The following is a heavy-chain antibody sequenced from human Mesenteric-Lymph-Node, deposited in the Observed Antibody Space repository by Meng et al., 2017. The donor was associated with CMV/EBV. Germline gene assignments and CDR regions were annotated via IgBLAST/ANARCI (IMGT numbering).Heavy chain of an antibody. CDR2: ISSSGTTI. D-gene: IGHD3-22*01. J-gene: IGHJ4*02. V-gene: IGHV3-48*03. CDR1: GFTFSTYE. Sequence: GESLKISCAASGFTFSTYEMNWVRQAPGKGLEWVSYISSSGTTIYYADSVKGRFTISRDNAKNSLYLQMNSLRAEDTAIYYCARDQYYYDSSGSLWGQGTLVTVSS. CDR3: ARDQYYYDSSGSL.